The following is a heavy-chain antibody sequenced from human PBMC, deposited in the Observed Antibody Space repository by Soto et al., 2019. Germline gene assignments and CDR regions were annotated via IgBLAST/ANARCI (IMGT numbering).Heavy chain of an antibody. D-gene: IGHD3-3*01. CDR1: GFSRSTSGVG. CDR3: AQRGTITIVGVVIGDNWFDP. J-gene: IGHJ5*02. Sequence: QITLKETGPTLAQPTQPLTLTCTFSGFSRSTSGVGVGWTRQPPGKALEWLELLYWDDDKRHTPSLKIRLTFTEDTSKIQVVLTITNMDPVDTASYSCAQRGTITIVGVVIGDNWFDPWGQGTRVSVSS. V-gene: IGHV2-5*02. CDR2: LYWDDDK.